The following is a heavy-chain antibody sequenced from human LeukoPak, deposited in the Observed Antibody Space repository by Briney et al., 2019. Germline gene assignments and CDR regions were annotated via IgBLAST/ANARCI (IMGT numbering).Heavy chain of an antibody. CDR3: VTEGYCTSDSCYVH. V-gene: IGHV3-30*02. J-gene: IGHJ4*02. D-gene: IGHD2-2*01. Sequence: GESLRLSCAASGFTFSNYGMHWVRQAPGKGLEWVAFIRFDGSNKYYADSVKGRFTISRDNSNNTLFLQMNSLRAEDTAVYYCVTEGYCTSDSCYVHWGQGTLVTVSS. CDR2: IRFDGSNK. CDR1: GFTFSNYG.